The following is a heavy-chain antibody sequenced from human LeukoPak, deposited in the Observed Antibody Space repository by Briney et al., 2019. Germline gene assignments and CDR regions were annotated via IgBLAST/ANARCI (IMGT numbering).Heavy chain of an antibody. J-gene: IGHJ4*02. CDR1: GLTCSSYG. V-gene: IGHV3-30*18. CDR3: AKDLGGSYPFAFDY. D-gene: IGHD3-16*01. Sequence: PGRTLRLSSAASGLTCSSYGMHGVREGPGKRLKWVAVISYDGSNKYYADSVKGRFTISRDNSKNTLYLQMNSLRAEDTAVYYCAKDLGGSYPFAFDYWGQGTLVTVSS. CDR2: ISYDGSNK.